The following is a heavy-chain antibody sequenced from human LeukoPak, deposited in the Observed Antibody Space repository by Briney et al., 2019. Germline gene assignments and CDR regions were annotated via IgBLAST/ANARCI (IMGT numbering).Heavy chain of an antibody. CDR3: ARVGGEWLADDYFDY. Sequence: SVKVSCKASGGTFSSYAISWVRQAPGQGLEWMGGIIPIFGTANYAQKFQGRVTITADKSTSTAYMELSSLRSEDTAVYYCARVGGEWLADDYFDYWGQGTLVTVSS. V-gene: IGHV1-69*06. J-gene: IGHJ4*02. CDR2: IIPIFGTA. CDR1: GGTFSSYA. D-gene: IGHD6-19*01.